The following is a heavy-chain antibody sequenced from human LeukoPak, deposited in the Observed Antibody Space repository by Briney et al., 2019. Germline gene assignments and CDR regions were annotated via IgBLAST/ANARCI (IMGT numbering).Heavy chain of an antibody. V-gene: IGHV1-8*01. Sequence: ASVKVSCKASRYTFISFDINWVRQATGQGLEWMGWMNPNSGNTGYAQKFQGRVTMTRNTSISTAYMELSSLRSEDTAVYYCARGPRDGSGSSYFQHWGQGTLVTVSS. CDR2: MNPNSGNT. D-gene: IGHD3-10*01. CDR3: ARGPRDGSGSSYFQH. J-gene: IGHJ1*01. CDR1: RYTFISFD.